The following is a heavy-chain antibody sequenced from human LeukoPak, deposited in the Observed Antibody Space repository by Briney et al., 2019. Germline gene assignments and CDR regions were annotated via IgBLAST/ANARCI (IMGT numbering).Heavy chain of an antibody. V-gene: IGHV3-21*01. D-gene: IGHD1-14*01. CDR3: ASLGITGTTGYFDY. CDR2: ISSSSSYI. CDR1: GFTFSSYS. Sequence: GGSLRLSCAASGFTFSSYSMNWVRQAPVKGLEWVSSISSSSSYIYYADSVKGRFTISRDNAKNSLYLQMNSLRAEDTAVYYCASLGITGTTGYFDYWGQGTLVTVSS. J-gene: IGHJ4*02.